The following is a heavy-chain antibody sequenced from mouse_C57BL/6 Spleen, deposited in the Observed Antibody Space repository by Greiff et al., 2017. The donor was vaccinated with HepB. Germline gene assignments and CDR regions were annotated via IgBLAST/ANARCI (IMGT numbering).Heavy chain of an antibody. CDR3: ARRTYGTRGYFDV. Sequence: EFQLQQSGPELVKPGASVKISCKASGYSFTGYYMHWVKQSSEKSLEWIGEINPSTGGTSYNQKFKGKATLTVDKSSSTAYMQLKSLTSEDSAVYYCARRTYGTRGYFDVWGTGTTVTVSS. D-gene: IGHD1-1*01. CDR1: GYSFTGYY. V-gene: IGHV1-43*01. J-gene: IGHJ1*03. CDR2: INPSTGGT.